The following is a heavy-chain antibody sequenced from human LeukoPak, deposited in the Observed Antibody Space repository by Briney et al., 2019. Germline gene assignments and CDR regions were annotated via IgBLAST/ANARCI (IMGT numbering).Heavy chain of an antibody. V-gene: IGHV3-23*01. D-gene: IGHD2-15*01. J-gene: IGHJ6*02. CDR1: GFTFSSYA. CDR3: AKFVAATYYYYYGMDV. Sequence: GGSLRLSCAASGFTFSSYATSWVRQAPGKGLEWVSAISGSGGSTYYADSVKGRFTTSRDNSKNTLYLQMNSLRAEDTAVYYCAKFVAATYYYYYGMDVWGQGTTVTVSS. CDR2: ISGSGGST.